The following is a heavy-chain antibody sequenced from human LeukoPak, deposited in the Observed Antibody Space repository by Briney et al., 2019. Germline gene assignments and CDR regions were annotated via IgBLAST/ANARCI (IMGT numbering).Heavy chain of an antibody. CDR1: GFTFSSYA. Sequence: GGSLRLSCAASGFTFSSYAMSWVRQPPGKGLEWVSAISGSGGSTYYADSVKGRFTISRDNSKNTLYLQMNSLRAEDTAVYYCAKDGEKTRDTLKYYDFWSGYYHFDYWGQGTLVTVSS. CDR3: AKDGEKTRDTLKYYDFWSGYYHFDY. CDR2: ISGSGGST. V-gene: IGHV3-23*01. J-gene: IGHJ4*02. D-gene: IGHD3-3*01.